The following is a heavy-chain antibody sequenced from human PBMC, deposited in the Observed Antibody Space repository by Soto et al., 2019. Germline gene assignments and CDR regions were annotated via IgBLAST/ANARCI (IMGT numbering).Heavy chain of an antibody. CDR1: GITFSDAW. Sequence: GGSLRLSCAASGITFSDAWMTWVRQVPGKGLEWVGRVKSITDAGTTTYAAPVKGRFSISRDDSKSTLFLQMNSLKIEDTAVYYCTTGRYTFGLDSWGQGILVTVS. CDR3: TTGRYTFGLDS. CDR2: VKSITDAGTT. J-gene: IGHJ4*02. V-gene: IGHV3-15*01. D-gene: IGHD3-16*01.